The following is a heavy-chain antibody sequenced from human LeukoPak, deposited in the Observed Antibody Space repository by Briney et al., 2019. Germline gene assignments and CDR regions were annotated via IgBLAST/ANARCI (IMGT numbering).Heavy chain of an antibody. Sequence: SETLSLTCTVSGGSISSYYWSWIRQPPGKGLEWIGYIYYSGSTNYNPSLKSRVTISVDTSKNQFSLKLSSVTAADTAVYYCARTTTVVTLPDAFDIWGQGTMVTVS. V-gene: IGHV4-59*08. D-gene: IGHD4-17*01. J-gene: IGHJ3*02. CDR1: GGSISSYY. CDR2: IYYSGST. CDR3: ARTTTVVTLPDAFDI.